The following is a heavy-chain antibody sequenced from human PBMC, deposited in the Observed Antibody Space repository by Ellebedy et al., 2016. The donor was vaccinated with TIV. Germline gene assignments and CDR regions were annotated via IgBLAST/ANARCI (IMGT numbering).Heavy chain of an antibody. D-gene: IGHD5-18*01. CDR3: ARAEDTAMVFDY. Sequence: AASVKVSCKASGGTFSSYAISWVRQAPGQGLEWMGRIIPIVGITTYAQKFQGRVTITADKSTSTAYMELSSLRSEDTGVYYCARAEDTAMVFDYWGQGTLVTVSS. J-gene: IGHJ4*02. CDR1: GGTFSSYA. V-gene: IGHV1-69*04. CDR2: IIPIVGIT.